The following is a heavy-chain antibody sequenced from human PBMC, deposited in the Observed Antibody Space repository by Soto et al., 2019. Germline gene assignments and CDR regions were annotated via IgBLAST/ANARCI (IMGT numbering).Heavy chain of an antibody. CDR2: IYSGGST. CDR1: GLIVSSNY. Sequence: EVQLVESGGGLVQPGGSVRLSCAASGLIVSSNYMTWVRQAPGKGLEWVSVIYSGGSTYYADSVKGRFTISRDNSKNTLYLQMNSLRAEDTAVYYCARSPLFSGSGNPYWGQGTLVTVSS. CDR3: ARSPLFSGSGNPY. V-gene: IGHV3-66*01. D-gene: IGHD2-15*01. J-gene: IGHJ4*02.